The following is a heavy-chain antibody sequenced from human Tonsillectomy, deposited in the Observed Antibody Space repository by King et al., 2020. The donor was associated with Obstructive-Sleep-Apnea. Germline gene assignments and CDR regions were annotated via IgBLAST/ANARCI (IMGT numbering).Heavy chain of an antibody. CDR1: GFTFSNYG. CDR2: IWYDGSNR. Sequence: VQLVESGGGVVQPGRSLRLSCAVSGFTFSNYGMHWVRQAPGKGLEWVAFIWYDGSNRHFADSVKGRFTISRDNSKNTLYLQMNGLKAEDTAVYYCARDVGYYGSGNYPFDDWGQGTL. D-gene: IGHD3-10*01. V-gene: IGHV3-33*01. J-gene: IGHJ4*02. CDR3: ARDVGYYGSGNYPFDD.